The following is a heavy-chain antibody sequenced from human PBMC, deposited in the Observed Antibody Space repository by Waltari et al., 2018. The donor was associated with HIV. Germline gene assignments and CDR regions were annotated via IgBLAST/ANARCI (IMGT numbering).Heavy chain of an antibody. D-gene: IGHD4-17*01. CDR2: SYYTCKCYN. CDR3: ARESAYDYCFDY. Sequence: QVQLQQSGPGLVKPSQTLSLTCAISGDSVSSNSAAWNWIRQAPSRGLEWLGRSYYTCKCYNDYAVSVKSRMTIIPNRSKNQFSLPRNSVTTEDTAVYYGARESAYDYCFDYWGQGTLVTVSS. J-gene: IGHJ4*02. CDR1: GDSVSSNSAA. V-gene: IGHV6-1*01.